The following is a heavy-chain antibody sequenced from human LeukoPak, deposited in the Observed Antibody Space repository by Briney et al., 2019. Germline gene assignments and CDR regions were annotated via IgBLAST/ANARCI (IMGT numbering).Heavy chain of an antibody. CDR1: XXXXXSXXAA. Sequence: LXXTCVISXXXXXSXXAAWXXXXXSPSXXXEXLGRTYYRSKWYSYYAVSVKSRIIINPDTSKNQFSLQLNSVTPEDTAVYYCARGPGALLHWGQGILVTVSS. J-gene: IGHJ4*02. D-gene: IGHD3-10*01. CDR3: ARGPGALLH. V-gene: IGHV6-1*01. CDR2: TYYRSKWYS.